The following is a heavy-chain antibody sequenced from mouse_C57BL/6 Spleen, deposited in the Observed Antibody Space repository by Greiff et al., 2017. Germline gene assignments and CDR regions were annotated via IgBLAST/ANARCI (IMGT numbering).Heavy chain of an antibody. D-gene: IGHD2-1*01. Sequence: QVQLQQPGAELVMPGASVKLSCKASGYTFTSYWMHWVKQRPGQGLEWIGEIDPSDSYTNYNQKFKGKSTLTVDKSSSTAYMQLSSLTSEASAVYYGARGGYGNPAWFAYWGQGTLVTVSA. V-gene: IGHV1-69*01. CDR3: ARGGYGNPAWFAY. J-gene: IGHJ3*01. CDR1: GYTFTSYW. CDR2: IDPSDSYT.